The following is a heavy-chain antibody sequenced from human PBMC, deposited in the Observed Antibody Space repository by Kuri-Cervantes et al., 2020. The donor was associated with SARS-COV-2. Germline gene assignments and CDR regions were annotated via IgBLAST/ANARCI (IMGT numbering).Heavy chain of an antibody. J-gene: IGHJ6*03. D-gene: IGHD3-10*01. CDR3: AGDHYYYYYMDV. CDR1: GFTFYNAW. Sequence: GESLKISCAASGFTFYNAWMSWVRQAPGKGLEWVSYISSSSSTIYYADSVKGRFTISRDNAKNSLYLQMNSLRAEDTAVYYCAGDHYYYYYMDVWVKGTTVTVSS. CDR2: ISSSSSTI. V-gene: IGHV3-48*01.